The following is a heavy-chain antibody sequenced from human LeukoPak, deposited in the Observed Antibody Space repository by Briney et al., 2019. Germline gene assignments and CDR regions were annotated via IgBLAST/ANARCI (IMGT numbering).Heavy chain of an antibody. J-gene: IGHJ4*02. V-gene: IGHV3-7*01. CDR1: GFPCYNYW. CDR2: INQDENEK. Sequence: GSPRRSRAASGFPCYNYWMTWVPQTPVQWHEWVANINQDENEKYYLDSVKGRFTISRDNAETSLFLQMTSLRVEDTAIYYCARGLYGSGRRSLMAHWGPGTLVAVSS. CDR3: ARGLYGSGRRSLMAH. D-gene: IGHD3-10*01.